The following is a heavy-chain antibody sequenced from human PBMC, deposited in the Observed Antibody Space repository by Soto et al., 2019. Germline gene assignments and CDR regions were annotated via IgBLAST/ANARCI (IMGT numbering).Heavy chain of an antibody. CDR3: ASIPNYYGSGSKGYYYYGMDV. CDR1: GYTFTSYA. J-gene: IGHJ6*02. D-gene: IGHD3-10*01. V-gene: IGHV1-3*01. Sequence: ASVKVSCKASGYTFTSYAMHWVRQAPGQRLEWLGWINAGNGNTKYSQKFQGRVTITRDTSASTAYMELSSLRSEDTAVYYCASIPNYYGSGSKGYYYYGMDVWGQGTTVTAP. CDR2: INAGNGNT.